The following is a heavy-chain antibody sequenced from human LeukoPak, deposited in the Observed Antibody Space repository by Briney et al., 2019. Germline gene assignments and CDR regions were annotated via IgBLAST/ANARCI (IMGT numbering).Heavy chain of an antibody. V-gene: IGHV4-34*01. CDR2: INHSGST. CDR3: ARRWLHTWYYYMDV. CDR1: GGSFSGYY. Sequence: PSETLSLTCAVYGGSFSGYYWSWIRQPPGKGLEWIGEINHSGSTNYNPSLKSRVTISVDTSKNQFSLKLSSVTAADTAVYYCARRWLHTWYYYMDVWGKGTTVTISS. D-gene: IGHD5-24*01. J-gene: IGHJ6*03.